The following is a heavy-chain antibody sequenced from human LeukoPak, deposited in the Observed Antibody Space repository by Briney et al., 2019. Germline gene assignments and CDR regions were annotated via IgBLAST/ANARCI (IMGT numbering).Heavy chain of an antibody. CDR3: AHISSSWPDY. Sequence: GGSLILSCAAAGFTFSSYAMSWLRQAPGKVLEWVSAISGSGGSTYYADSVKGRCTNSRDNSKNTLYLQMNSLRAEDTAVYYCAHISSSWPDYWGQGTLVTVSS. J-gene: IGHJ4*02. D-gene: IGHD6-13*01. CDR1: GFTFSSYA. CDR2: ISGSGGST. V-gene: IGHV3-23*01.